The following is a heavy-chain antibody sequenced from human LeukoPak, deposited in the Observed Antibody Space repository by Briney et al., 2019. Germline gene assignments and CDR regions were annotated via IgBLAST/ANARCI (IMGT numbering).Heavy chain of an antibody. D-gene: IGHD6-19*01. CDR1: GYTFTSYD. J-gene: IGHJ4*02. V-gene: IGHV1-8*01. CDR2: MNPNSGNK. CDR3: ARVAVAGPRAFDY. Sequence: SVKVSCKASGYTFTSYDLHWVRQATGQGLEGMGWMNPNSGNKGYAQKFHGRVTLTRNTSISTAYLELSSLRSEDTAVYYCARVAVAGPRAFDYRGQGTLVTVSS.